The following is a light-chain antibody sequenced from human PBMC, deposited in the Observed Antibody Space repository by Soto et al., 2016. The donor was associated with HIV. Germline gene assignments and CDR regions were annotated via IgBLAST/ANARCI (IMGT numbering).Light chain of an antibody. Sequence: SSELTQDPAVSVALGQTVKITCQGDSLREYFATWYQQKPGQAPILVIYGKNKRPSGIPDRFSGSSSGNTGSLTISGAQAEDEADYYCNSRDNDRVLFGGGTKLTVL. CDR1: SLREYF. CDR2: GKN. J-gene: IGLJ2*01. V-gene: IGLV3-19*01. CDR3: NSRDNDRVL.